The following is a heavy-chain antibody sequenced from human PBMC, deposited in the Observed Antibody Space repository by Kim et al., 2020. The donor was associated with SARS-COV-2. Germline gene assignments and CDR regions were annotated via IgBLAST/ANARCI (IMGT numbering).Heavy chain of an antibody. CDR1: GGSFSDYY. Sequence: SETLSLTCAVYGGSFSDYYWSWIRQPPGKGLEWIGEINHSGNTNYNPSLKSRVTISEDTSNNQFSFKLRSVTAADTAVYYCSREGGGSSSRTGFDSWGQG. CDR2: INHSGNT. V-gene: IGHV4-34*01. J-gene: IGHJ4*02. CDR3: SREGGGSSSRTGFDS. D-gene: IGHD6-6*01.